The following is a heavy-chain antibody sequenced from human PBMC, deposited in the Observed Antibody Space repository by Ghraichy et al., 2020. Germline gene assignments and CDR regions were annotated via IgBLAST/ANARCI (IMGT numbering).Heavy chain of an antibody. Sequence: SETLSLTCAVYGGSFSGYYWSWIRQPPGEGLEWIGEINHSGSTNYNPSRKSRVPISVDTSKNQFSLKLSSVTAAATAVYYCARRRSGSYYNWFDPWGRGTLVTVSS. J-gene: IGHJ5*02. CDR2: INHSGST. CDR3: ARRRSGSYYNWFDP. V-gene: IGHV4-34*01. D-gene: IGHD1-26*01. CDR1: GGSFSGYY.